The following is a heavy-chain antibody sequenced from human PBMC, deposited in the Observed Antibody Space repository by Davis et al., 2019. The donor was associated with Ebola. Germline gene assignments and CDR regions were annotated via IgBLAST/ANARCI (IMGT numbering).Heavy chain of an antibody. Sequence: GGSLRLSCAASGFTFSGSAMHWVRQASGKGLEWVGRIRSKANSYATAYAASVKGRFTISRDDSQNTAYLQMNSLKTEDTAVYYCTSPGSGSYVRSGDYWGQGTLVTVSS. V-gene: IGHV3-73*01. CDR1: GFTFSGSA. J-gene: IGHJ4*02. CDR3: TSPGSGSYVRSGDY. CDR2: IRSKANSYAT. D-gene: IGHD3-10*01.